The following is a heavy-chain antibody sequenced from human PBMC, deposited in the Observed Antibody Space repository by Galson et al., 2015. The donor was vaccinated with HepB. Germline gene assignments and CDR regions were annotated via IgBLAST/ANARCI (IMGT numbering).Heavy chain of an antibody. Sequence: SLRLSCAASGFTFDDYAVHWVRHAPGKGLEWVSGISWNSGSIGYADSVKGRFTISRDNAKNSLYLQMNSLRAEDTALYYCAKDRGSNYYYGMDVWGQGTTVTVSS. CDR3: AKDRGSNYYYGMDV. CDR2: ISWNSGSI. CDR1: GFTFDDYA. V-gene: IGHV3-9*01. D-gene: IGHD2-15*01. J-gene: IGHJ6*02.